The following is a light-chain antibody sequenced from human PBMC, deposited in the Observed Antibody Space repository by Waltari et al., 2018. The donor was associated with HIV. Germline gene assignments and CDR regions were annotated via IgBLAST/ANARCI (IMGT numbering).Light chain of an antibody. Sequence: QSALTQPASVSGSFGQAITISCTGTSSAVGSYHLVSWYQYHPGKAPKLIIYEVSKRPSGVSNRFSGSKSGNTASLTVSGLQAEDEAHYYCCSYARSGIPFGGGTKLTVL. CDR2: EVS. J-gene: IGLJ2*01. V-gene: IGLV2-23*02. CDR1: SSAVGSYHL. CDR3: CSYARSGIP.